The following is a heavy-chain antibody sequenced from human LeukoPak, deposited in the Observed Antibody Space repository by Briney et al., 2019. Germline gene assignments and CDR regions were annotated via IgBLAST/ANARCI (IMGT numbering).Heavy chain of an antibody. V-gene: IGHV3-11*01. D-gene: IGHD6-19*01. J-gene: IGHJ3*02. CDR1: GFTFSDYY. CDR3: ARGAVAGSWSDFAAFDI. Sequence: PGGSLRLSCAASGFTFSDYYMTWIRQAPGKGLEWVSYISSSASPIYYADSVKGRFTISRDNARNSLYLQMNTLRADDTAVYYCARGAVAGSWSDFAAFDIWGQGTKVTVSS. CDR2: ISSSASPI.